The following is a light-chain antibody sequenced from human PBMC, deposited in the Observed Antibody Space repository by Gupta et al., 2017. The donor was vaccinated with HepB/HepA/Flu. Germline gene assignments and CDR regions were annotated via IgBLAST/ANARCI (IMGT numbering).Light chain of an antibody. Sequence: DIVMPQSPASLAVSLGARATIHCKSSQSVLYSSNDRNYLAWYQQKPGQPPKLLIYWASTRESGVPDRFSGSGSGTDFTLTISSLKAEDVAVYYCQQYWKTPLTFGEGTKVEIK. CDR2: WAS. V-gene: IGKV4-1*01. CDR1: QSVLYSSNDRNY. J-gene: IGKJ4*01. CDR3: QQYWKTPLT.